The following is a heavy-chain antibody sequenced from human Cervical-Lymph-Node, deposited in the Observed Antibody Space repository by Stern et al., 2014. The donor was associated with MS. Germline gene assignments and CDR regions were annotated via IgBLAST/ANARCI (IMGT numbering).Heavy chain of an antibody. CDR2: IYSTGRV. Sequence: QVQLQESGPGLVKPSQTLSLTCTVSGGSISSGSHYWSWIRQPAGKGLEWVGRIYSTGRVDYNPSFKGRVTMSVDTSKDQLSLELRSVTAADTAMYYCAREWIYEVSWFDSWGQGSLVIVSS. D-gene: IGHD5/OR15-5a*01. V-gene: IGHV4-61*02. CDR3: AREWIYEVSWFDS. J-gene: IGHJ5*01. CDR1: GGSISSGSHY.